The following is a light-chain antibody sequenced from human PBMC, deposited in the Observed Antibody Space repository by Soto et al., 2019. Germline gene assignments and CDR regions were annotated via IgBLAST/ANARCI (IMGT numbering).Light chain of an antibody. V-gene: IGKV1-5*03. CDR2: KAS. CDR1: QSINSW. J-gene: IGKJ1*01. Sequence: DIQMTQSPSSLSASLGDRVTITCRASQSINSWLAWYQQKPGKAPKLLIYKASSLESGVPSRFSGSGSGTEFTLTISSLQPDDFATYYCQQYNSYWTFGQGTKVDIK. CDR3: QQYNSYWT.